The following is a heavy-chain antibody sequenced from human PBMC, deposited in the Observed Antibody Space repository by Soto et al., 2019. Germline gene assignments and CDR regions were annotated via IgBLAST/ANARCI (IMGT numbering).Heavy chain of an antibody. Sequence: GESLQISRQCSEYSFTSYWMGVVRQVPEKGLEWMGNIYPGDSDTRYNPSFQGQVTISIDKSINTAYLQWSSLRASDTAMYCWAKSEGGKCQIHDDCVRGIW. CDR1: EYSFTSYW. J-gene: IGHJ3*02. CDR3: AKSEGGKCQIHDDCVRGI. CDR2: IYPGDSDT. V-gene: IGHV5-51*01. D-gene: IGHD3-10*02.